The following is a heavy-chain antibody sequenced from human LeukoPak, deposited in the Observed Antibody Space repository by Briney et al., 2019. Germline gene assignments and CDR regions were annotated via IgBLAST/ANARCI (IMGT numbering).Heavy chain of an antibody. V-gene: IGHV3-23*01. J-gene: IGHJ4*02. CDR1: GFTFSSYA. Sequence: PGGSLRLSCAVSGFTFSSYAMSWVRQAPGKGLEWVSTINGGGDNTYYADSVKGRFTISRDDSKNTLHLQMNSLRAEDTAVYYCAKGQNYFGSGSRPDYWGQGTLVTVSS. CDR3: AKGQNYFGSGSRPDY. CDR2: INGGGDNT. D-gene: IGHD3-10*01.